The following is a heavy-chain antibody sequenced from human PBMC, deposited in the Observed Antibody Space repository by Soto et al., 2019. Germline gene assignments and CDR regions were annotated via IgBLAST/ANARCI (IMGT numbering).Heavy chain of an antibody. CDR2: VGGGGDNT. J-gene: IGHJ4*02. V-gene: IGHV3-23*01. Sequence: EVQLLESGGGLVQPGGSLRLSCAASGFTFSSYSMNWVRQAPGKGLEWVASVGGGGDNTFYADSVKGRFTSSRDDSQTSLYLQMNSLRAEDTAVYFCAKRDSGSGRSPPLINYWGQGTLVTVSS. D-gene: IGHD3-10*01. CDR1: GFTFSSYS. CDR3: AKRDSGSGRSPPLINY.